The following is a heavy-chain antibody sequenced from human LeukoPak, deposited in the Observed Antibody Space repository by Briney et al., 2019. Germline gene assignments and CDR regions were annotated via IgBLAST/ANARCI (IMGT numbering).Heavy chain of an antibody. Sequence: SETLSLTCTVSGGSISNKYWSWIRQPPGKGLEWIGYIYYSGSTYYNPSLKSRVTISVDTSKNQFSLKLSSVTAADTAVYYCASIIVGATYYFDYWGQGTLVTVSS. J-gene: IGHJ4*02. CDR3: ASIIVGATYYFDY. D-gene: IGHD1-26*01. CDR2: IYYSGST. V-gene: IGHV4-59*12. CDR1: GGSISNKY.